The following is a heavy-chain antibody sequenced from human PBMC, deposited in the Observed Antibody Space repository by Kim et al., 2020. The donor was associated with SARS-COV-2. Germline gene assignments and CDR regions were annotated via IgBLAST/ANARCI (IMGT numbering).Heavy chain of an antibody. V-gene: IGHV3-74*01. J-gene: IGHJ4*02. Sequence: GGSLRLSCAASGFIFTNYWMHWVRQAPGKGPMWVSRIDSDGSGTSYADSVKGRFTISRDNAKNTVYLQMNSLRAEDTAMYYCTTDFEKWGQGAQVTVSS. CDR3: TTDFEK. CDR1: GFIFTNYW. CDR2: IDSDGSGT.